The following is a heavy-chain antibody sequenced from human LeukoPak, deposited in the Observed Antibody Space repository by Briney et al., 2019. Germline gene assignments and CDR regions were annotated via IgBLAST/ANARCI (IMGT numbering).Heavy chain of an antibody. CDR1: GYSFISYW. CDR2: IYPGDSDT. V-gene: IGHV5-51*01. D-gene: IGHD1-26*01. Sequence: GESLKISCKGSGYSFISYWIGWVRQMPGKGLEWMGIIYPGDSDTRYSPAFQGQVTFSADRSITTAYLEWSSLKASDTAMYYCARVNSGSYPYFDYWGQGTLVTVSS. J-gene: IGHJ4*02. CDR3: ARVNSGSYPYFDY.